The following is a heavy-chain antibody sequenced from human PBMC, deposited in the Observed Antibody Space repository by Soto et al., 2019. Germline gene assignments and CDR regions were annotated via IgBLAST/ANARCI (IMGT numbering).Heavy chain of an antibody. J-gene: IGHJ4*02. D-gene: IGHD2-15*01. Sequence: SETVSLTCTVSGGSISSSSYYWGWIRQPPGKGLEWIGSIYYSGSTYYNPSLKSRVTISVDTSKNQFSLKLSSVTAADTAVYYCARHIPYCSGGSCFTHPYYFDYWGQGTLVTVSS. V-gene: IGHV4-39*01. CDR2: IYYSGST. CDR1: GGSISSSSYY. CDR3: ARHIPYCSGGSCFTHPYYFDY.